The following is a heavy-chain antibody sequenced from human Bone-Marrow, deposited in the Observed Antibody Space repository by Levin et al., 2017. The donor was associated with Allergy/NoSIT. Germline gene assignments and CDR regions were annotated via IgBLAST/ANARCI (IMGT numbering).Heavy chain of an antibody. J-gene: IGHJ2*01. Sequence: GGSLRLSCAASGFNLRTYDMHWVRQVTGKGLEWVSRIDIDGDTYYSDSVKGRFTLSREEGENSLNLQMNSLRAGDTGVYYCARFVGLGSTNWYFNLWGRGTLVTVSS. CDR2: IDIDGDT. D-gene: IGHD3/OR15-3a*01. V-gene: IGHV3-13*01. CDR3: ARFVGLGSTNWYFNL. CDR1: GFNLRTYD.